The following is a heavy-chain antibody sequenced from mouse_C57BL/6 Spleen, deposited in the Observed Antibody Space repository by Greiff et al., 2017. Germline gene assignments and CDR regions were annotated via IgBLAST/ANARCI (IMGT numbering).Heavy chain of an antibody. D-gene: IGHD2-4*01. CDR3: VRHGDYGFAY. CDR2: IRSKSNNYAT. J-gene: IGHJ3*01. V-gene: IGHV10-1*01. CDR1: GFSFNTYA. Sequence: GVGLVQPKGSLKLSCAASGFSFNTYAMNWVRQAPGKGLEWVARIRSKSNNYATYYADSVKDRFTISRDDSESMLYLQMNNLKTEDTAMYYCVRHGDYGFAYWGQGTLVTVSA.